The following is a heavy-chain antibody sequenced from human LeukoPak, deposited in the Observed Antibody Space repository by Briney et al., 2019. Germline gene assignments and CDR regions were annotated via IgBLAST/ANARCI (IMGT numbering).Heavy chain of an antibody. Sequence: SETLSLTCAVSGYSISSGYYWGWIRQPPGKGLEWIGSIYHGGSTYYNPSLKSRVTISVDTSKNQFSLKLSSVTAADTAVYYCARGTYCGGDCYSGYNWFDPWGQGTLVTVSS. CDR1: GYSISSGYY. CDR2: IYHGGST. CDR3: ARGTYCGGDCYSGYNWFDP. D-gene: IGHD2-21*02. V-gene: IGHV4-38-2*01. J-gene: IGHJ5*02.